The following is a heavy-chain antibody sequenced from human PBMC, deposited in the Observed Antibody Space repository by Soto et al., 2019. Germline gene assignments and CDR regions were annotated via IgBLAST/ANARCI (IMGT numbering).Heavy chain of an antibody. CDR3: AGVSPDDFWRGYCWFDP. CDR1: SGSISSSNW. CDR2: IYHSGST. D-gene: IGHD3-3*01. V-gene: IGHV4-4*02. Sequence: QVQLQESGPGLVKPSGTLSLTCAVSSGSISSSNWWSWVRQPPGKGLEWIGEIYHSGSTSYNPSLKSRVTISVDKSKNQFSLKLSSVTAAATAVYYCAGVSPDDFWRGYCWFDPWGQGTLVTVSS. J-gene: IGHJ5*02.